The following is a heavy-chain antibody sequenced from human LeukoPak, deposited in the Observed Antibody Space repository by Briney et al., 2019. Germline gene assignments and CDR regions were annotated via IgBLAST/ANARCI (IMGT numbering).Heavy chain of an antibody. V-gene: IGHV4-4*07. CDR2: IYSGGST. CDR1: GGSISSYY. J-gene: IGHJ4*01. CDR3: ARENTGSYREFDY. Sequence: SETLSLTCTVSGGSISSYYWSWIRQPAGKGLEWIGRIYSGGSTNYNPSLKSRVTMSVDSSNNQFSLKLSSVTAADTAVFYCARENTGSYREFDYWGQGNPGHRLL. D-gene: IGHD1-26*01.